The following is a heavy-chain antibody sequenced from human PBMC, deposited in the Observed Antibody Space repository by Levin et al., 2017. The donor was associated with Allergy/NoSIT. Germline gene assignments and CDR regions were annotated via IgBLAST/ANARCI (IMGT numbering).Heavy chain of an antibody. V-gene: IGHV3-66*01. J-gene: IGHJ4*02. Sequence: GESLKISCAASGFTVSSNYMSWVRQAPGKGLEWVSVIYSGGSTYYADSVKGRFTISRDNSKNTLYLQMNSLRAEDTAVYYCARDFSGREGEMRYFDYWGQGTLVTVSS. D-gene: IGHD6-19*01. CDR2: IYSGGST. CDR1: GFTVSSNY. CDR3: ARDFSGREGEMRYFDY.